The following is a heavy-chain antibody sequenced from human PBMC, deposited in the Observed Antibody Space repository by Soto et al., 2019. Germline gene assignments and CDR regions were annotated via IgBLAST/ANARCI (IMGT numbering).Heavy chain of an antibody. D-gene: IGHD1-1*01. CDR1: GGTFSSYT. CDR3: ASPSNWIHY. V-gene: IGHV1-69*02. Sequence: QVQLVQSGAEVKKPGSSVKVSCKASGGTFSSYTISWVRQAPGQGLEWMGRIIPILGIANYAQKFQGRVTITADKSTGTAYMELSSLRSEGTAVYYCASPSNWIHYWGQGTLVTVSS. CDR2: IIPILGIA. J-gene: IGHJ4*02.